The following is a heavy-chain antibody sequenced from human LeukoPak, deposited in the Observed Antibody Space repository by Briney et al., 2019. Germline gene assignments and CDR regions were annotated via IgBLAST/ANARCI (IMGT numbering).Heavy chain of an antibody. CDR3: AKEDPMRGNSGYDENDY. V-gene: IGHV3-66*01. D-gene: IGHD5-12*01. CDR1: GFTVSNNY. CDR2: IYSDGST. J-gene: IGHJ4*02. Sequence: GGSLRLSCAGSGFTVSNNYMSWVRQAPGKGLEWVSVIYSDGSTYYADSVKGRFTISRDNSKNTLYLQMNSLRAEDTAVYYCAKEDPMRGNSGYDENDYWGQGTLVTVSS.